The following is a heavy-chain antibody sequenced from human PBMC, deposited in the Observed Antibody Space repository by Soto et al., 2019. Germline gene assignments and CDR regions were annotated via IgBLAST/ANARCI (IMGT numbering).Heavy chain of an antibody. Sequence: ASVKVSCKASGGTFSSYAISWVRQAPGQGLEWMGGIIPIFGTANYAQKFQGRVTITADKSTSTAYMELSSLRSEDTAVYYCASIPGRYSSSRGGKNAFDIWGQGTMVTVSS. CDR2: IIPIFGTA. J-gene: IGHJ3*02. CDR3: ASIPGRYSSSRGGKNAFDI. CDR1: GGTFSSYA. V-gene: IGHV1-69*06. D-gene: IGHD6-6*01.